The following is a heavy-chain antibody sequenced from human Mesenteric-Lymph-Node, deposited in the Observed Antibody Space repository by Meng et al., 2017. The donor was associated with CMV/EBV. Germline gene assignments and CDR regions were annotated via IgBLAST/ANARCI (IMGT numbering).Heavy chain of an antibody. V-gene: IGHV3-23*01. CDR1: GDSLSGSTYY. J-gene: IGHJ4*02. D-gene: IGHD3-3*01. CDR3: AKDLKYYDFWSGYPQVDY. CDR2: ISGSGGST. Sequence: GGSLRLSCIVSGDSLSGSTYYWSWIRQPPGKGLEWVSAISGSGGSTYYADSVKGRFTISRDNSKNTLYLQMNSLRAEDTAVYYCAKDLKYYDFWSGYPQVDYWGQGTLVTVSS.